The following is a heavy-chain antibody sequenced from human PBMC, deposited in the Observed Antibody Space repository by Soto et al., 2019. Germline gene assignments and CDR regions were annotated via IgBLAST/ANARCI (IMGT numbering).Heavy chain of an antibody. Sequence: GRYLRLSCEASGCTSSSYSMLWVRQAPGKGLEGVAVISSDGSNKYYADSVKGRFTISRDNSKNTLYLQMNSLRAEDTAVYYCAKSRIRYYDSQHW. CDR2: ISSDGSNK. V-gene: IGHV3-30*18. J-gene: IGHJ1*01. D-gene: IGHD3-22*01. CDR1: GCTSSSYS. CDR3: AKSRIRYYDSQH.